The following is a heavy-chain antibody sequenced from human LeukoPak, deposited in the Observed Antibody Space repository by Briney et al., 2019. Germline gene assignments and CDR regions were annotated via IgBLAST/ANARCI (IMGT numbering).Heavy chain of an antibody. D-gene: IGHD3-22*01. Sequence: GASVKVSCKASGGTFSSYAINWVRQATGQGLEWMGWMNPNSGNTGYAQKFQGRVTITRNTSISTAYMELSSLRSEDTAVYYCARGSEYYDSSGYYYSDAFDIWGQGTMVTVSS. CDR1: GGTFSSYA. CDR2: MNPNSGNT. V-gene: IGHV1-8*03. J-gene: IGHJ3*02. CDR3: ARGSEYYDSSGYYYSDAFDI.